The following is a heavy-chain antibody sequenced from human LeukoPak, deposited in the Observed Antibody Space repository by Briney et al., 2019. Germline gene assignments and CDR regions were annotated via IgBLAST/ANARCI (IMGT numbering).Heavy chain of an antibody. D-gene: IGHD5-18*01. CDR1: GGSISSSSYY. V-gene: IGHV4-39*02. Sequence: SETLSLTCTVSGGSISSSSYYWAWIRQPPGKGLKGIGSIYYSGSTYYNPSLKSRVTISVDTSKNQFSLKLSSVTAADTAVYYCARDRGGYTYSHDYWGQGTLVTVSS. CDR3: ARDRGGYTYSHDY. J-gene: IGHJ4*02. CDR2: IYYSGST.